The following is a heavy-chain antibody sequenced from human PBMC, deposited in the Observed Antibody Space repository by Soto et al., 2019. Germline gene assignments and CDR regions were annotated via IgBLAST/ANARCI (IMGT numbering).Heavy chain of an antibody. J-gene: IGHJ5*02. Sequence: PSETLSLTCTVSGDSMTSSSYYWGWIRQPPGKGLEWIGSIYYSERTSYNSGSTSYSPSLRRRVTISGDTSKSQFSLKLSSVTAADTAVYYCARHTRCQFDPWGQGTLVTVSS. CDR2: IYYSERTSYNSGST. D-gene: IGHD2-2*01. CDR3: ARHTRCQFDP. V-gene: IGHV4-39*01. CDR1: GDSMTSSSYY.